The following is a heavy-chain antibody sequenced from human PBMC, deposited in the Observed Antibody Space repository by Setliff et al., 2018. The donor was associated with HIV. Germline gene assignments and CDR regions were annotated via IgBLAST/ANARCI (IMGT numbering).Heavy chain of an antibody. Sequence: LRLSCAASGFTFSSCSMNWVRQAPGKGLEWVGRIKSRGDGGTIDYAAPVKGRFTISRDDSKNTFYLQMDSLKTEDTAVYYCISLYLGYWGQGALVTVSS. CDR1: GFTFSSCS. V-gene: IGHV3-15*01. CDR3: ISLYLGY. CDR2: IKSRGDGGTI. J-gene: IGHJ4*02. D-gene: IGHD2-8*01.